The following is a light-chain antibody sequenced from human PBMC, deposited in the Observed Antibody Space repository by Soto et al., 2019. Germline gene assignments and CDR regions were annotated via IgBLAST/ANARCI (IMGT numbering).Light chain of an antibody. J-gene: IGLJ1*01. V-gene: IGLV1-40*01. Sequence: QSVLTQPPSVSGAPGQRVTISCTGGNSNIGAGYDVHWYQQLPATAPKLLIYGNSNRPSGVPDRFSGSKSGTSASLAITGLQAEDEADYYCQSYDSSLGTYFVFGTGTKVTVL. CDR3: QSYDSSLGTYFV. CDR1: NSNIGAGYD. CDR2: GNS.